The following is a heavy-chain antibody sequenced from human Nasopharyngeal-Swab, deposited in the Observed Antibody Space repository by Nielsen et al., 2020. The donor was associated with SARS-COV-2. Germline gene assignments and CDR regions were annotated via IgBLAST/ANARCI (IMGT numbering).Heavy chain of an antibody. J-gene: IGHJ3*02. CDR1: GFSFNNYG. D-gene: IGHD3-10*01. Sequence: SLKISCTASGFSFNNYGMHWVRQAPGKGLEWLAVISYEGCKKHYAESVEGRFTISKDWSNSTLYLQMNSLRPEDTAKYYHAKANVIFWFGQFKRDGFDIWGQGTMVAVSS. CDR2: ISYEGCKK. CDR3: AKANVIFWFGQFKRDGFDI. V-gene: IGHV3-30*18.